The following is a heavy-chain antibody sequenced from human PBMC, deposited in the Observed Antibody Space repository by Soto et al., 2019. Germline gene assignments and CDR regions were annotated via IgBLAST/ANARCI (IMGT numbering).Heavy chain of an antibody. Sequence: ATAKVSCKDSGHTFNSYGISWVRQATGQGLEWMGWISAYNGNTNYAQKLQGRVTMTTDTSTSTAYMELRSLRSDDTAVYYCARVMVAHPYVFDYWVQGTLVTVSS. CDR2: ISAYNGNT. V-gene: IGHV1-18*01. CDR1: GHTFNSYG. D-gene: IGHD2-15*01. J-gene: IGHJ4*02. CDR3: ARVMVAHPYVFDY.